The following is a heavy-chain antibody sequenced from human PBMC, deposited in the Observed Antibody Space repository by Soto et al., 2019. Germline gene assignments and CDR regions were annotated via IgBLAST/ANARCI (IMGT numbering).Heavy chain of an antibody. CDR2: ISSSSSYI. Sequence: EVQLVESGGGLVKPGGSLRLSCAASGFTFSSYSMNWVRQAPGKGLEWVSSISSSSSYIYYADSVKGRFTISRDNAKNSLYRQMNSLRAEYTAVYDCARVGDYDAFDIWGQGTMVTVSS. J-gene: IGHJ3*02. CDR1: GFTFSSYS. D-gene: IGHD4-17*01. V-gene: IGHV3-21*01. CDR3: ARVGDYDAFDI.